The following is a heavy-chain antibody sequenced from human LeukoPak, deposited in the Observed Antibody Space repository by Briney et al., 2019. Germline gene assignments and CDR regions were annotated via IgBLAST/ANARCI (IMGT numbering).Heavy chain of an antibody. V-gene: IGHV3-21*01. J-gene: IGHJ4*02. Sequence: GGSLRLSCAASGFTFSSCSMNWVRQAPGKGLEWVSSISSSSSYIYYADSVKGRFTISRDNAKNSLYLQMNSLRAEDTAVYYCARLGWAVAGRLEFEYWGQGTLVTVSS. CDR2: ISSSSSYI. D-gene: IGHD6-19*01. CDR1: GFTFSSCS. CDR3: ARLGWAVAGRLEFEY.